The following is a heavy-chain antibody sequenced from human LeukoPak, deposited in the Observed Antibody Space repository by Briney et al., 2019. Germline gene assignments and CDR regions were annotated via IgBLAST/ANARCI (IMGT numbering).Heavy chain of an antibody. D-gene: IGHD4-17*01. Sequence: GGSLRLSCAASGLTFSNYEMNWVRQAPGKGLEWVANIKQDGSEKNYVDSVKGRFTISRDNAKNSLYLQMNSLRAEDTAVYYCARDYVTTGWFDYWGQGTLVIVSS. CDR1: GLTFSNYE. J-gene: IGHJ4*02. CDR2: IKQDGSEK. V-gene: IGHV3-7*05. CDR3: ARDYVTTGWFDY.